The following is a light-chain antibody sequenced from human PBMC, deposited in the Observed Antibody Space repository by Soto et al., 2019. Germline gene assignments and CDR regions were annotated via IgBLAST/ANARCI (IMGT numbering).Light chain of an antibody. Sequence: EIVLTQSPATLSLSPGERATLSCRASQSVSSYLAWYQQKPGQAPRLLIYDASNRATGIPARFSGSGSGTDYTLTISSLVPEDFATYYCQQRSNWPPVTFGGGTKVEIK. CDR3: QQRSNWPPVT. V-gene: IGKV3-11*01. J-gene: IGKJ4*01. CDR1: QSVSSY. CDR2: DAS.